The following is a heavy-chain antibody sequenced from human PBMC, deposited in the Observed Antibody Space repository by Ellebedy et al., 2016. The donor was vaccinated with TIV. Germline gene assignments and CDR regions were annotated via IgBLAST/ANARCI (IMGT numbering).Heavy chain of an antibody. J-gene: IGHJ3*01. Sequence: PGGSLRLSCAASGFAFGDFAMSWVRQGPGKGLQWVSSVSVSGLKTYYGDSVKGRFTVSRDNSQNIVYLQMTSLTVDDTAVYYCAKDWAGYSSSWHYDAFDAWGQGTTVIVSS. V-gene: IGHV3-23*01. CDR3: AKDWAGYSSSWHYDAFDA. D-gene: IGHD6-13*01. CDR1: GFAFGDFA. CDR2: VSVSGLKT.